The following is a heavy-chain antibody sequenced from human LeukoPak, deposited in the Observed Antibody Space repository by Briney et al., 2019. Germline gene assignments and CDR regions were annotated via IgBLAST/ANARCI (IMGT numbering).Heavy chain of an antibody. CDR3: AKDESSSSKWSVFQH. CDR1: GFTFSSYA. J-gene: IGHJ1*01. CDR2: ISGGGGST. V-gene: IGHV3-23*01. D-gene: IGHD6-6*01. Sequence: PGGSLRLSCAASGFTFSSYAMSWVRQAPGKGLEWVSGISGGGGSTYYADSVRGRFTISRDNSKNMLYLQMNSLRAEDTAVYYCAKDESSSSKWSVFQHWGRGTLVTVSS.